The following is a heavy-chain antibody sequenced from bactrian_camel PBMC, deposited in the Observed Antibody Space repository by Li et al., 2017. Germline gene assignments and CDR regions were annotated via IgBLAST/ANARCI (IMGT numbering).Heavy chain of an antibody. D-gene: IGHD7*01. J-gene: IGHJ6*01. V-gene: IGHV3-1*01. Sequence: DVQLVESGGGSVQPGGSLRLSCSASGFQFADYPMSWVRQAPGKGLEWVAQIAYDGWVSRYHDSAKGRFTISRDNAKNMLYLQMNSLKSEDTALYYCATPLGGDNWWVDFVYWGQGTQVTVS. CDR1: GFQFADYP. CDR2: IAYDGWVS. CDR3: ATPLGGDNWWVDFVY.